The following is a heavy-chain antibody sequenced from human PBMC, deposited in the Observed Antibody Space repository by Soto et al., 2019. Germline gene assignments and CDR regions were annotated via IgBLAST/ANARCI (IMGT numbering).Heavy chain of an antibody. Sequence: GGSMRLSCAASGFTFSSYGMHWVRQAPGKGLEWVAVIWYDGSNKYYADSVKGRFTISRDNSKNTLYLQMNSLRAEDTAVYYRERDLGDRSSSVDYWGQGTLVTVSS. D-gene: IGHD6-6*01. CDR3: ERDLGDRSSSVDY. J-gene: IGHJ4*02. V-gene: IGHV3-33*01. CDR1: GFTFSSYG. CDR2: IWYDGSNK.